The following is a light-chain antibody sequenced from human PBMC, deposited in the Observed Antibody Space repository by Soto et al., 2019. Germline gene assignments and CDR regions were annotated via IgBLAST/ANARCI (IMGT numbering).Light chain of an antibody. J-gene: IGKJ2*01. CDR2: AAS. CDR1: QHISTW. Sequence: DIQMTQSPSSVSASIGDRVTITCRASQHISTWLVWYQQKAGKAPQLLIYAASSLQSGVPSRFRGSGYGTDFTLTISSLQPDDSATYYCQQANTFPFTFGQGTKVDIK. CDR3: QQANTFPFT. V-gene: IGKV1-12*01.